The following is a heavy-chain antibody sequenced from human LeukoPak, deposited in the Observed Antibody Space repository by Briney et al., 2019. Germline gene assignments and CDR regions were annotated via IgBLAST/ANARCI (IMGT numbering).Heavy chain of an antibody. V-gene: IGHV4-34*01. J-gene: IGHJ4*02. CDR2: INHSGST. D-gene: IGHD1-26*01. Sequence: SETLSLTCAVYGGSFSGYYWSWIRQPPGKGLEWIGEINHSGSTNYNPSLKSRVTISVDTSKNQFSLKLSSVTAADTAVYYCARAEVGATMAFDYWGQGTLVTVSS. CDR3: ARAEVGATMAFDY. CDR1: GGSFSGYY.